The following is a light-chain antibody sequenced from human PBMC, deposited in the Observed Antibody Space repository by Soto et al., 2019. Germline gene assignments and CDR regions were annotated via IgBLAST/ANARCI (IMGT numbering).Light chain of an antibody. Sequence: AIQMTQSPSSLSASVGDRVTITCRASQDIRNDLGWYQQKPGQAPNLLIFAASTVQIGVPSRFSGSGSGTYFTLTISSLQPEDCATYYCLQAYNYPFTFGPGTTVDIK. CDR3: LQAYNYPFT. CDR1: QDIRND. CDR2: AAS. V-gene: IGKV1-6*01. J-gene: IGKJ3*01.